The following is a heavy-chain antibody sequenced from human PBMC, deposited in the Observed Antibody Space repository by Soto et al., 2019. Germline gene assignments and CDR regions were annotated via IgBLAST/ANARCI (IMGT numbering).Heavy chain of an antibody. CDR3: ATERSAQYFDY. D-gene: IGHD1-1*01. CDR1: GGTFSSHG. V-gene: IGHV1-69*06. J-gene: IGHJ4*02. Sequence: AASVKVSCKASGGTFSSHGIAWVRQVPGQGLEWVGGIMPTFGSATYAPRFQGRVTISADKSTSTAYMELRSLRSEDTAVYYCATERSAQYFDYWGQGTLVTVSP. CDR2: IMPTFGSA.